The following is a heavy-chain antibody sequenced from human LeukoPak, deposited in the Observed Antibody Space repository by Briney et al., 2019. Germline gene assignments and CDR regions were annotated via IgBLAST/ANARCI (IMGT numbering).Heavy chain of an antibody. CDR3: ARVRYSGSYGAGAFDI. V-gene: IGHV3-11*06. CDR1: GFTFSDYY. Sequence: GGSLRLSCAASGFTFSDYYMSWIRQAPGKGLEWVSSISSSSSYIYYADSVKGRFTISRDNAKNSLYLQMNSLRAEDTAVYYCARVRYSGSYGAGAFDIWGQGTMVTVSS. CDR2: ISSSSSYI. D-gene: IGHD1-26*01. J-gene: IGHJ3*02.